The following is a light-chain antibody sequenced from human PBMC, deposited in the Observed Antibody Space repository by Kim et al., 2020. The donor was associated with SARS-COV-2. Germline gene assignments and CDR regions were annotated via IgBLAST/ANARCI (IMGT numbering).Light chain of an antibody. CDR1: QGIRNY. CDR2: AAS. V-gene: IGKV1-27*01. CDR3: QKYNSVPLT. J-gene: IGKJ4*01. Sequence: SASVGDRVTITCRASQGIRNYLAWYQQKPGKVPKLLIYAASTLQSEVPSRFSGSGSGTDFTLTISSLQPEDVATYYCQKYNSVPLTFGGGTKVAIK.